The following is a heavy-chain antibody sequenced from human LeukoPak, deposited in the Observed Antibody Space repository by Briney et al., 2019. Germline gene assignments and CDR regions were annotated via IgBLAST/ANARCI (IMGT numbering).Heavy chain of an antibody. CDR3: ARSPSSGWYEGCFDY. D-gene: IGHD6-19*01. CDR2: IIPIFGTA. V-gene: IGHV1-69*13. CDR1: GGTFSSYA. J-gene: IGHJ4*02. Sequence: GASVKVSCKASGGTFSSYAISWVRQAPGQGLEWMGGIIPIFGTANYAQKSQGRVTITADESTSTAYMELSSLRSEDTAVYYCARSPSSGWYEGCFDYWGQGTLVTVSS.